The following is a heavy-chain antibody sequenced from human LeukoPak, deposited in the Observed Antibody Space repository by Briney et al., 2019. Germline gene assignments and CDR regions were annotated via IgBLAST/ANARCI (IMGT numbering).Heavy chain of an antibody. CDR2: ISGSNGNT. J-gene: IGHJ5*02. V-gene: IGHV1-18*01. CDR1: GYTFTRYG. CDR3: TRVPGSYSGINWFDP. D-gene: IGHD3-10*01. Sequence: ASVKVSCKAFGYTFTRYGVSWVRQAPGQGLEWIGWISGSNGNTNYAQNFQGRVTMTRDTSTSTVYMELSSLRSEDTAVYYCTRVPGSYSGINWFDPWGQGTLVTVSS.